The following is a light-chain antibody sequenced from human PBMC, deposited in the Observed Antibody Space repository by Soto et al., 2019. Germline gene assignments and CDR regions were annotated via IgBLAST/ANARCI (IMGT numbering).Light chain of an antibody. J-gene: IGKJ2*01. V-gene: IGKV3-11*01. CDR3: QQRSNWPPYT. CDR2: DAS. Sequence: EIVLTQSPATLSWSPGERATLSCRASQSVSSYLAWYQQKPGQAPRLLIYDASNRSTGIPARFSGSGFGTDFSLTISSLEPEDFAVYYCQQRSNWPPYTFGQGTKLEIK. CDR1: QSVSSY.